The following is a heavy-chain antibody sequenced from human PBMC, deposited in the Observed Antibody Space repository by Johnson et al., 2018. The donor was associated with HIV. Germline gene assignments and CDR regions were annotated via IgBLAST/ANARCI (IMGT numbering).Heavy chain of an antibody. Sequence: VQLVESGGGVVQPGGSLRLSCAASGFKFDDNGLNWVRQGPGKGLEWVSGINWNGGSTGYADSVKGRLTISRDNGKNSLYLQMNSLRAEDTALYYCARRDSGSLSFDIWGQGTMVTVSS. J-gene: IGHJ3*02. CDR3: ARRDSGSLSFDI. CDR1: GFKFDDNG. V-gene: IGHV3-20*04. D-gene: IGHD1-26*01. CDR2: INWNGGST.